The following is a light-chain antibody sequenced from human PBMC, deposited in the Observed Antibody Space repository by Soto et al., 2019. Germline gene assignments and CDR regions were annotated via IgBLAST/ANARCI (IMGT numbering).Light chain of an antibody. J-gene: IGLJ1*01. CDR3: ATWNDGVFV. CDR2: GNT. CDR1: ASNIGRST. V-gene: IGLV1-44*01. Sequence: QSVLTQPPSASGTPGQRVTISCSGNASNIGRSTVTWYQQFPGAAPKLLIYGNTQRPLGVPVRFSGSKSDTSACLAISGLQSEDEADYYCATWNDGVFVFGIGTKVTVL.